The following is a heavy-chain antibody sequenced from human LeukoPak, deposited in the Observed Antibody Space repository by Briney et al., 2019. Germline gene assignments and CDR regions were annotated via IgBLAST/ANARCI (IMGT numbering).Heavy chain of an antibody. CDR3: ARTFEPGYCSGGSCYSDWFDP. CDR2: ISAYNGNT. J-gene: IGHJ5*02. CDR1: GDTFTSYG. V-gene: IGHV1-18*01. Sequence: ASVKVSCKASGDTFTSYGISWVRQAPGQGLEWMGWISAYNGNTNYAQKLQGRVTTTTDTSTSTAYMELRSLRSDDTAVYYCARTFEPGYCSGGSCYSDWFDPWGQGTLVTVSS. D-gene: IGHD2-15*01.